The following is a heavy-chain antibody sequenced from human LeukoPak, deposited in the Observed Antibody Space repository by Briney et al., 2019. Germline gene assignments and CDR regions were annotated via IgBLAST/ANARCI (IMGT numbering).Heavy chain of an antibody. CDR3: AKAPLYSSGYYNWFDP. CDR2: ISGSGGST. V-gene: IGHV3-23*01. J-gene: IGHJ5*02. Sequence: QTGGSLRLSCAASGFTFSSYAMSWVRQAPGKGLEWVSAISGSGGSTYYADSVKGRFTISRDNSKNTLYLQVNSLRAEDTAVYYCAKAPLYSSGYYNWFDPWGQGTLVTVSS. D-gene: IGHD3-22*01. CDR1: GFTFSSYA.